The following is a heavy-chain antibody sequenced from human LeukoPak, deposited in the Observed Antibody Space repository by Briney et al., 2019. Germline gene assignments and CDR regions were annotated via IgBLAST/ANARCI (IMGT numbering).Heavy chain of an antibody. J-gene: IGHJ5*02. V-gene: IGHV4-61*02. CDR3: ARGPHFNWFDP. Sequence: PSQTLSLTCTDSGGSISSGSYYCRWIRLPAGKGLEWIGRIYTSGSTSYNPSLKSRVTISVDTSKNQFSLKLSSVTAADTAVYYCARGPHFNWFDPWGQGTLVTVSS. CDR2: IYTSGST. D-gene: IGHD3-3*02. CDR1: GGSISSGSYY.